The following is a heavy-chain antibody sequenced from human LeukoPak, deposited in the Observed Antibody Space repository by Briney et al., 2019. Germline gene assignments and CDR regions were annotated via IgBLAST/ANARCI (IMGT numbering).Heavy chain of an antibody. CDR2: ISSSSNYI. V-gene: IGHV3-21*06. CDR1: GFTFSTYS. J-gene: IGHJ1*01. CDR3: ARDMTTATTCYLEH. Sequence: GGSLRLSCAASGFTFSTYSMNWVRQAPGKGLEGVSSISSSSNYIYYADSVKGRFSISRDDAKNLLFLQMNGLRVEDTAVYYCARDMTTATTCYLEHWGQGTLVTVSS. D-gene: IGHD4-17*01.